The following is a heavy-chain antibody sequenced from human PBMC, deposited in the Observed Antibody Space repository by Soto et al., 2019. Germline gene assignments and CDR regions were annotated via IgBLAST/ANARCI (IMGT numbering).Heavy chain of an antibody. J-gene: IGHJ4*02. V-gene: IGHV4-31*03. Sequence: PSETLSLTCTVSGGSISSGRYYWSWIRQHPGKGLEWIGYIYYSGSTYYNPSLKSRVTISGDTSKNQFSLKLSSVTAADTAVYYCARAYYDSSGHRLDYWGQGTLVTVSS. D-gene: IGHD3-22*01. CDR2: IYYSGST. CDR3: ARAYYDSSGHRLDY. CDR1: GGSISSGRYY.